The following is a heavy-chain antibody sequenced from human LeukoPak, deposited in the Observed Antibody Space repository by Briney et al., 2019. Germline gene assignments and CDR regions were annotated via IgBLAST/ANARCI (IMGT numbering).Heavy chain of an antibody. V-gene: IGHV3-74*01. Sequence: GGSLRLSCAASGFTFSSYSMNWVRQAPGKGLVWISRINTDGSSTSYADAVKGRFTISRDNAKNKLYLQMNRLRAEDTAVYYCARADYGDCRWGQGTLVTVSS. CDR3: ARADYGDCR. J-gene: IGHJ4*02. D-gene: IGHD4-17*01. CDR2: INTDGSST. CDR1: GFTFSSYS.